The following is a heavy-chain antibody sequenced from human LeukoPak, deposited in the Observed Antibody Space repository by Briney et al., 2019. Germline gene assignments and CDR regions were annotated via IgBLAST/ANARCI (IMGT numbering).Heavy chain of an antibody. D-gene: IGHD3-16*02. V-gene: IGHV1-2*02. CDR1: GYSFTGYY. Sequence: GASVKVSCKASGYSFTGYYMHWVRQAPGQGLEWMGWINPNSGDTKYAQKFQGRVTMTRDTSISTAYMELTRLRSDDTAVYYCAREDDYVWGSYRRSVYWFDPWGQGTLVTVSS. CDR2: INPNSGDT. CDR3: AREDDYVWGSYRRSVYWFDP. J-gene: IGHJ5*02.